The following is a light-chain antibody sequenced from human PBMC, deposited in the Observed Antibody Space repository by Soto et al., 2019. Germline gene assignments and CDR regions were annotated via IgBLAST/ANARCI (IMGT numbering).Light chain of an antibody. CDR1: SSNIGAGYD. CDR3: QSYDSSLSEDVE. J-gene: IGLJ2*01. Sequence: QSVLTQPPSVSGAPGQRVTISCTGSSSNIGAGYDVHWYQQLPGTAPKLLIYGNSNRPSGVPDRFSGSKSGTSASLAITGLQAGVDVDYYCQSYDSSLSEDVEFGGGPNLTVL. CDR2: GNS. V-gene: IGLV1-40*01.